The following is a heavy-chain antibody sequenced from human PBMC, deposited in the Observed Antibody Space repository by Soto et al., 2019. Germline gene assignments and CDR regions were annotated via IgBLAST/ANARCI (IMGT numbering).Heavy chain of an antibody. D-gene: IGHD3-22*01. J-gene: IGHJ5*02. V-gene: IGHV1-18*04. Sequence: ASVKVSCKASGYTFTSYGISWVRQAPGQGLEWMGWISAYNGNPNYAQKLQGRVTMTTDTSTSTAYMELRSLRSDDTAVYYCARGWNYDSSGCLNWFDPWGQGTLVTVSS. CDR3: ARGWNYDSSGCLNWFDP. CDR2: ISAYNGNP. CDR1: GYTFTSYG.